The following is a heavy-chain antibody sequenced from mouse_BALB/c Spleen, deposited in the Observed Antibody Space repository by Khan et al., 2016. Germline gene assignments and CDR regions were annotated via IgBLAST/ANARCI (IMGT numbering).Heavy chain of an antibody. V-gene: IGHV1-9*01. CDR2: ILPGSGYS. CDR3: ERAWYSMDY. J-gene: IGHJ4*01. Sequence: QVQLQQSGAELMKPGASVKISCKATGYTFSNYWIEWVKQRPGHGLEWIGDILPGSGYSNSNENFKGKATFTADASSNTAYMQLISLTSEDSAVYCWERAWYSMDYWGQGTSVTVSS. CDR1: GYTFSNYW.